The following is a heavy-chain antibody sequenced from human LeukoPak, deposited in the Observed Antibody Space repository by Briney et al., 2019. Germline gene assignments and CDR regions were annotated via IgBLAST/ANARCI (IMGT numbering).Heavy chain of an antibody. D-gene: IGHD3-9*01. J-gene: IGHJ4*02. CDR3: ARGGVLRYFDWLSYPTTIDY. Sequence: ASVKVSCKASGYTFTGYAMNWVRQAPGQGLEWMGWINTNTGNPTYAQGFTGRFVFSLDTSVSTAYLQISSLKAEDTAVYYCARGGVLRYFDWLSYPTTIDYWGQGTLVTVSS. V-gene: IGHV7-4-1*02. CDR1: GYTFTGYA. CDR2: INTNTGNP.